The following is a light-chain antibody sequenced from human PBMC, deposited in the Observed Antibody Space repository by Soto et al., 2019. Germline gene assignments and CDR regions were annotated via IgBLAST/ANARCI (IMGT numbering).Light chain of an antibody. J-gene: IGKJ1*01. CDR1: QTISSW. Sequence: DIQMTQSPSTLSGSVGDRVTLTCRASQTISSWLAWYQQKPGKAPKLLIYKASTLKSGVPSRFSGSGSGTEFTLTISSLQPDDFATYYCQHYNSYSEAFGRGAKVDIK. CDR3: QHYNSYSEA. V-gene: IGKV1-5*03. CDR2: KAS.